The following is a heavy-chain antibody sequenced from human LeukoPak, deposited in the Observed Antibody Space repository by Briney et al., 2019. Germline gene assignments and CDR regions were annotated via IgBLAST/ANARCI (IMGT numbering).Heavy chain of an antibody. J-gene: IGHJ5*02. CDR2: TYYRSKWFN. V-gene: IGHV6-1*01. CDR3: TRFNSNTKWFDP. D-gene: IGHD3-3*01. Sequence: SQTLSLTCAISGDSVSSNSAAWNWIRQSPLRGLEWLGRTYYRSKWFNDYAVSVQSRITINPDTSKNQFSLQLNSVTAEDTAVYYCTRFNSNTKWFDPWGQGTLVTVSS. CDR1: GDSVSSNSAA.